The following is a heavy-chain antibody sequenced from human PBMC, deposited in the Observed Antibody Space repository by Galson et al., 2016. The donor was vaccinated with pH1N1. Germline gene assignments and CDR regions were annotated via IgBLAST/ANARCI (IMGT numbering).Heavy chain of an antibody. CDR3: ARGGYCSCGSCYDVFDC. Sequence: SVKVSCKASGYTFTDYDINWVRQGTGQGLEWMGWMRPNNGNTGSAQTFQGRVTITRNNSISTAYMELSSLRSEDPAVYYCARGGYCSCGSCYDVFDCYGQGTLVTVS. V-gene: IGHV1-8*01. D-gene: IGHD2-15*01. CDR1: GYTFTDYD. CDR2: MRPNNGNT. J-gene: IGHJ4*02.